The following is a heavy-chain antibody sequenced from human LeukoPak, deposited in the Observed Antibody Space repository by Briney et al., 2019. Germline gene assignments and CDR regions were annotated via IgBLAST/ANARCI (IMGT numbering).Heavy chain of an antibody. J-gene: IGHJ4*02. CDR2: MSHDGSKQ. Sequence: GGSLRLSCAASGFTFSTYAMHWVRQAPGKGLEWVAIMSHDGSKQYYADSVKGRFTISRDNSKNTLNLQMDSLRPEDTGVYYCAKDRPHRARATVTTGGFDYWGQGTLVTVSS. V-gene: IGHV3-30*18. CDR1: GFTFSTYA. D-gene: IGHD4-17*01. CDR3: AKDRPHRARATVTTGGFDY.